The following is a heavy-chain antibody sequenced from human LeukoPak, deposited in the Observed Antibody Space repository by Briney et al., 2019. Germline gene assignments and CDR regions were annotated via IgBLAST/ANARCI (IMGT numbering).Heavy chain of an antibody. Sequence: ASVKVSCKASGYTFTGYYMHWVRQAPGQGLEWMGWINPNSGGTNYAQKFQGRVTMTRDTSISTAYMELSRLRSDDTAVYYCARGYYGSGSYLRRDFDYWGQGTLVTVSS. CDR2: INPNSGGT. V-gene: IGHV1-2*02. CDR3: ARGYYGSGSYLRRDFDY. D-gene: IGHD3-10*01. CDR1: GYTFTGYY. J-gene: IGHJ4*02.